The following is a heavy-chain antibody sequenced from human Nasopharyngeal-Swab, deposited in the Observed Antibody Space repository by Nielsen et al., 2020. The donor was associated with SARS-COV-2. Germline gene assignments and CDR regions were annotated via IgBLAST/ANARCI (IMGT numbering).Heavy chain of an antibody. J-gene: IGHJ6*02. Sequence: GGSLRLSCAASGFTFSSYAMTWVRQAPGKGLEWVSIISGSGDTTYYADSVKDRFTISRDSSKNTLYLQTNSLRVEDTAVYYCAKAPYLRGLDVWGQGTTVTVSS. CDR1: GFTFSSYA. V-gene: IGHV3-23*01. CDR2: ISGSGDTT. CDR3: AKAPYLRGLDV. D-gene: IGHD2-21*01.